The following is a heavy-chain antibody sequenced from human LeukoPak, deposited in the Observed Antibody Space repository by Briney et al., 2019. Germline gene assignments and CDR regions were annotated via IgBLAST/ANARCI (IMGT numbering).Heavy chain of an antibody. CDR2: MNPNSGNT. V-gene: IGHV1-8*01. J-gene: IGHJ5*02. Sequence: GASVKVSCKASGYTFTSYDINWVRQATGQGLEWMGWMNPNSGNTGYAQKFQGRVTMTRNTPISTAYMELSSLRSEDTAVYYCATTNTFDYYDSSGPLGFDPWGQGTLVTVSS. D-gene: IGHD3-22*01. CDR3: ATTNTFDYYDSSGPLGFDP. CDR1: GYTFTSYD.